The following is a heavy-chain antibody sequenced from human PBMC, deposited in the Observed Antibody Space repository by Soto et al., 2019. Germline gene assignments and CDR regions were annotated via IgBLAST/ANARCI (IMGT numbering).Heavy chain of an antibody. CDR1: GYAFSTFG. CDR3: GRDWRYYDLPDY. D-gene: IGHD3-3*01. Sequence: ASVKVSCKPSGYAFSTFGISWVRQAPGQGLEWLGWISTDNGDTNYAQNLQDRISMTTDTSTSTAYMELRSLRSDDTAIYYCGRDWRYYDLPDYCGQGTLVTVSS. CDR2: ISTDNGDT. V-gene: IGHV1-18*01. J-gene: IGHJ4*02.